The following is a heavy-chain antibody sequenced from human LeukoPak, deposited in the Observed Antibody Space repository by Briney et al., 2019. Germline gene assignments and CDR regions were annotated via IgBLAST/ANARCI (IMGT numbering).Heavy chain of an antibody. D-gene: IGHD3-10*02. J-gene: IGHJ4*02. CDR3: AKDLVSSGSPFDY. CDR2: IYSGGST. CDR1: GFTVSSNY. V-gene: IGHV3-66*01. Sequence: GGSLRLSCAASGFTVSSNYMSWVRQAPGKGLEWVSVIYSGGSTYYADSVKGRFTISRDNSKNTLYLQMNSLRAEDTAVYYCAKDLVSSGSPFDYWGQGALVTVSS.